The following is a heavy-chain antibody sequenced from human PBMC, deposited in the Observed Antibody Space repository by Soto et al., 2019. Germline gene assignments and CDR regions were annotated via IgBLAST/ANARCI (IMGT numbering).Heavy chain of an antibody. CDR1: GYTFTTYW. Sequence: GESLKISCKASGYTFTTYWIGCVRQMPGKRLEWMGVIYPGDSDVIYSPSFQGQVSISVDKSITTAYLQWSSLKVSDTALYYCARARSAWPFEGLDMWGQGKMVT. J-gene: IGHJ3*02. CDR3: ARARSAWPFEGLDM. CDR2: IYPGDSDV. D-gene: IGHD3-3*01. V-gene: IGHV5-51*01.